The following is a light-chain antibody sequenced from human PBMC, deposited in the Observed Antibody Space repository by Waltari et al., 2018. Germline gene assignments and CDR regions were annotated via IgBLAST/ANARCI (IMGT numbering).Light chain of an antibody. J-gene: IGLJ2*01. CDR3: CSYAGSFTVI. V-gene: IGLV2-23*02. Sequence: QSTLTQPASVSGSPGQSITISCTGTSSHVGSYNLVPWFQPHPVKAHKLLIYGVSKRPTGVSTRFSGSKSGNTASLTISGLQAEDEADYHCCSYAGSFTVIFGGGTKLTVL. CDR2: GVS. CDR1: SSHVGSYNL.